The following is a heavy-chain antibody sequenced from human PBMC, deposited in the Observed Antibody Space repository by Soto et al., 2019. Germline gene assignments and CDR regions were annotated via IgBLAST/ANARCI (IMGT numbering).Heavy chain of an antibody. V-gene: IGHV1-2*02. Sequence: ASVKVSCKASGYTFNDYYLHWVRQAPGQGLEWMGWISPSSGGTTYAPKFQDRVTMTTDTSNSTAYMDLHRLLSDDTAVYYCAKAGVYGDYVATWGQGTLVTVSS. CDR1: GYTFNDYY. CDR3: AKAGVYGDYVAT. D-gene: IGHD4-17*01. J-gene: IGHJ4*02. CDR2: ISPSSGGT.